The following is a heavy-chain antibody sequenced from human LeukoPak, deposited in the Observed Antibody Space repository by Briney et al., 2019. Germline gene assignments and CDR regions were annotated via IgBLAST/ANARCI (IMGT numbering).Heavy chain of an antibody. D-gene: IGHD3-3*01. CDR1: GYRFTSYW. Sequence: GESLQISCKGSGYRFTSYWIGWVRQMPGKGLEWMGIIYPGDSDTRYSPSFQGQVTISADKSISTAYLQWSSLKASDTAMYYCARAGFPYYDFWSGSNWFGPWGQGTLVTVSS. CDR3: ARAGFPYYDFWSGSNWFGP. CDR2: IYPGDSDT. J-gene: IGHJ5*02. V-gene: IGHV5-51*01.